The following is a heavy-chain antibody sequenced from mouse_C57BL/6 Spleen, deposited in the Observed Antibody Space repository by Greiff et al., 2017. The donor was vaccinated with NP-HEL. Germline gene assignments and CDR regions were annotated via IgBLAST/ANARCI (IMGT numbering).Heavy chain of an antibody. CDR2: IHPNSGST. CDR1: GYTFTSYW. J-gene: IGHJ2*01. Sequence: QVQLQQSGAELVKPGASVKLSCKASGYTFTSYWMHWVKQRPGQGLEWIGMIHPNSGSTNYNEKFKSKATLTVDKSSSTAYMQLSSLTSEDSAVYYCAKYYGSSQYYFDYWGQGTTLTVSS. V-gene: IGHV1-64*01. CDR3: AKYYGSSQYYFDY. D-gene: IGHD1-1*01.